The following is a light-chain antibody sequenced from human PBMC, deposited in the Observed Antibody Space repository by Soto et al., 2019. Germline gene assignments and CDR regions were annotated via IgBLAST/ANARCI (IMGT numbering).Light chain of an antibody. J-gene: IGKJ1*01. CDR2: AAS. V-gene: IGKV3-20*01. CDR3: QQSGNSPPT. Sequence: EIVLTQSPGTLSLSPGERAALSCRASQSVSTKFLAWYQQKHGQAPRLLIYAASNGATGIPDRFSGSGSGTDLTITISRLEPEDFEVYDGQQSGNSPPTFGQGTKVDIK. CDR1: QSVSTKF.